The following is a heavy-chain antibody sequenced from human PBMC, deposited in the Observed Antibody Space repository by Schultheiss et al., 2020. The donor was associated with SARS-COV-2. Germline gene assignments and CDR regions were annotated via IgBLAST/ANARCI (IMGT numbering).Heavy chain of an antibody. J-gene: IGHJ6*02. D-gene: IGHD2-15*01. Sequence: SQTLSLTCAVYGGSFSGYYWSWIRQPPGKGLEWIGEINHSGSTNYNPSLKSRVTISVDTSKNQFSLKLSSVTAADTAVYYCARHHFSGYCTGGSCEHYYYYYGMDVWGQGTTVTVSS. CDR2: INHSGST. V-gene: IGHV4-34*01. CDR1: GGSFSGYY. CDR3: ARHHFSGYCTGGSCEHYYYYYGMDV.